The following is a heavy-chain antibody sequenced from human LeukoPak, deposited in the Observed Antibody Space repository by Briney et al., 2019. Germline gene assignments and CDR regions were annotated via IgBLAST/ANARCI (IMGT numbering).Heavy chain of an antibody. D-gene: IGHD1-14*01. V-gene: IGHV3-11*01. Sequence: PGGSLRLSCAASGFTFSDYYMSWIRQAPGKGLEWVSCISSSGGTIYYADSVKGRFTISRDNAKNSLYLLMSSLRAEDTAVYYCARETAPTDYWGQGTVVTVSS. J-gene: IGHJ4*02. CDR3: ARETAPTDY. CDR2: ISSSGGTI. CDR1: GFTFSDYY.